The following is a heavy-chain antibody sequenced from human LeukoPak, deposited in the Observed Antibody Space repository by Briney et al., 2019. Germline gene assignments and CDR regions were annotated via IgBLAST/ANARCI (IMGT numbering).Heavy chain of an antibody. Sequence: GSLRLSCAASGFTFSSFWMSWVRQAPGKGLEWVANIKQDGSEKYYVDSVKGRFTVSRDNAKNSLYLQMNSLRAEDTAVYYCARDPKMIYRIVGTTGYFDYWGQGILVTVSS. J-gene: IGHJ4*02. CDR1: GFTFSSFW. CDR2: IKQDGSEK. CDR3: ARDPKMIYRIVGTTGYFDY. D-gene: IGHD1-26*01. V-gene: IGHV3-7*01.